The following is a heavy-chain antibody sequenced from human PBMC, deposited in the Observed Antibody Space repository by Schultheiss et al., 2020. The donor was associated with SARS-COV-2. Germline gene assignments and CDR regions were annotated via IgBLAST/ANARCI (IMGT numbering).Heavy chain of an antibody. Sequence: SQTLSLTCTVSGGSISSSRYYWGWIRQPPGKGLEWIGSISYSGSTNYNPSLESRVTMSIDTSNNQFSLKLTSVTAADTAVYYCAREGAHCDIATCYRWLDPWGQGTLVTVSS. CDR2: ISYSGST. CDR1: GGSISSSRYY. J-gene: IGHJ5*02. D-gene: IGHD2-15*01. CDR3: AREGAHCDIATCYRWLDP. V-gene: IGHV4-39*07.